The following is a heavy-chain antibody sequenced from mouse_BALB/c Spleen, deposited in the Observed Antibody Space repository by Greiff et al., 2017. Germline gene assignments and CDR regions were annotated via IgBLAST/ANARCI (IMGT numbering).Heavy chain of an antibody. Sequence: QVQLQQSGAELVMPGASVKMSCKASGYTFTDYWMHWVKQRPGQGLEWIGAIDTSDSYTSYNQKFKGKATLTVDESSSTAYMQLSSLTSEDSAVYYCARRLRHAMDYWGQGTSVTVSS. V-gene: IGHV1-69*01. CDR3: ARRLRHAMDY. D-gene: IGHD2-2*01. CDR2: IDTSDSYT. J-gene: IGHJ4*01. CDR1: GYTFTDYW.